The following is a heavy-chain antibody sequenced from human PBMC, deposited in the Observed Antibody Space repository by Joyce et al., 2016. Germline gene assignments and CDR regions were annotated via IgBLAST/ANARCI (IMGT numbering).Heavy chain of an antibody. CDR1: GFTFCNYG. CDR3: ATVSEGTVDH. V-gene: IGHV3-33*01. D-gene: IGHD1-14*01. Sequence: QVQLVESGGGVVQPGRSLRLSCAASGFTFCNYGMPWVRQDPGKGLEWVAVIWYDGSNKYYADAVKGRFTISRDNSKNTLYLQMNSLRAEDTAVYYCATVSEGTVDHWGQGTLVTVSS. CDR2: IWYDGSNK. J-gene: IGHJ4*02.